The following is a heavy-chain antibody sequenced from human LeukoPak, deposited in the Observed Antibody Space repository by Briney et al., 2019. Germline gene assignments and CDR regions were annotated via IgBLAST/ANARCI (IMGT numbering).Heavy chain of an antibody. CDR2: IKGDGIST. V-gene: IGHV3-74*01. CDR3: ATDSLTHYDFWSGYYTPYYYYYGMDV. D-gene: IGHD3-3*01. CDR1: GFDFSSNW. J-gene: IGHJ6*02. Sequence: GGSLRLSCAASGFDFSSNWMHWVRHAPGQGLVWVSRIKGDGISTNYADSVKGRFTISRDNSKNTLYLQMNSLRAEDTAVYYCATDSLTHYDFWSGYYTPYYYYYGMDVWGQGTTVTVSS.